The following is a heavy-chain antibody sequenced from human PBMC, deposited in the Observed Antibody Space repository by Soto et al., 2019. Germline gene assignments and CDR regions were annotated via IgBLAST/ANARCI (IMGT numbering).Heavy chain of an antibody. D-gene: IGHD3-3*01. J-gene: IGHJ3*02. CDR1: GYSFTSYW. V-gene: IGHV5-10-1*01. Sequence: PGESLKIYCKGSGYSFTSYWISWVRQMPGKGLEWMGRIDPSDSYTNYSPSFQGHVTISADKSISTAYLQWSSLKASDTAMYYCARTIFGVVNPAFDIWGQGTMVTVSS. CDR2: IDPSDSYT. CDR3: ARTIFGVVNPAFDI.